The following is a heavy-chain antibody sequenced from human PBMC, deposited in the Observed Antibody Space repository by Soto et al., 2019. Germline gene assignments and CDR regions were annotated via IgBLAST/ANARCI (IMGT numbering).Heavy chain of an antibody. V-gene: IGHV4-39*01. D-gene: IGHD2-15*01. CDR3: ARFILGYCSGGTCYY. CDR1: GGSISSSSYY. CDR2: IYYSGST. J-gene: IGHJ4*02. Sequence: QLQLQESGPGLVKPSETLSLTCTVSGGSISSSSYYWGWIRQPPGKGLEWIGSIYYSGSTYYNPSLKRRATLSVDTSNNQCSLELNSVPAADAAVYYCARFILGYCSGGTCYYWGQGTLVTVSS.